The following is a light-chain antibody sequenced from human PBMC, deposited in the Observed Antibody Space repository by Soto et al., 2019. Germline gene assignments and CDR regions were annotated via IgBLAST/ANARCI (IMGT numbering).Light chain of an antibody. Sequence: QAVVTQEPSLTVSPEGTVTLTCGSSTGVVTSGHYPYWFQQKPGQAPKTLIYDTSKKHSWTPARFSGSLLGGKAALTLSGAQPDDEADYYCLLLYSGARVFGGGTKVTVL. CDR3: LLLYSGARV. V-gene: IGLV7-46*01. CDR2: DTS. CDR1: TGVVTSGHY. J-gene: IGLJ2*01.